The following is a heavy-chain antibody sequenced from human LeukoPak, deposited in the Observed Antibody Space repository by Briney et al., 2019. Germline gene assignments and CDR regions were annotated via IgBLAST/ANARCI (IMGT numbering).Heavy chain of an antibody. Sequence: GESLKISCKVSGYSFTSYWIACVRQMPGKGLEWMGIIYPDDSDTTYNPSFQGQVTISADKSISTAYLQWSSLKASDTAMYYCARRSGNYYGVDYWGQGSLVTVS. CDR2: IYPDDSDT. D-gene: IGHD1-26*01. J-gene: IGHJ4*02. CDR3: ARRSGNYYGVDY. CDR1: GYSFTSYW. V-gene: IGHV5-51*01.